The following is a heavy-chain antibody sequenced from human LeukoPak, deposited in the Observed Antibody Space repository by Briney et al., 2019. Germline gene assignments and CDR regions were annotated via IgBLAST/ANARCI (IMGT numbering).Heavy chain of an antibody. J-gene: IGHJ3*02. CDR2: IYSGGGT. V-gene: IGHV3-53*01. CDR1: GFTVSSNY. Sequence: HPGGSLRLSCAASGFTVSSNYMSWVRQAPGKGLEWVSVIYSGGGTYYADCVKGRFTISRNNSKNTLYLQMNSLRAEDTAVYYCARAGGSVAFDIWGQGTMVTVSS. CDR3: ARAGGSVAFDI. D-gene: IGHD3-16*01.